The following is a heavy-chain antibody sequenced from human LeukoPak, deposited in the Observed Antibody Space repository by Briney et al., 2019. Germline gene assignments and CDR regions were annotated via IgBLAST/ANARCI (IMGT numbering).Heavy chain of an antibody. D-gene: IGHD4-23*01. Sequence: GGSLSLSGAASGFTFSSYAMSWVGQAPGRGREWAPAISGSGGSTYYADSVKGRFTISRDNSKNTLYPQMNSLRAEDTAVYYCAKDAGGNSFYFDYWGQGTLVTVSS. CDR3: AKDAGGNSFYFDY. J-gene: IGHJ4*02. CDR2: ISGSGGST. CDR1: GFTFSSYA. V-gene: IGHV3-23*01.